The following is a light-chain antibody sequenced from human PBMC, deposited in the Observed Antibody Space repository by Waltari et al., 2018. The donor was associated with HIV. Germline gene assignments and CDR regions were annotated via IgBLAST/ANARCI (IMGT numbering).Light chain of an antibody. CDR1: HSVFYTPNAKNY. CDR3: QQYYSPPPT. Sequence: DVVMTQSPDALAVSLGERATIHCQATHSVFYTPNAKNYIAWYQQRPGQAPKLLSYWASTREFGVSARFSGSGSGTNFTLTITSLQAEDVAVYYCQQYYSPPPTFGQGTKVEIK. J-gene: IGKJ1*01. V-gene: IGKV4-1*01. CDR2: WAS.